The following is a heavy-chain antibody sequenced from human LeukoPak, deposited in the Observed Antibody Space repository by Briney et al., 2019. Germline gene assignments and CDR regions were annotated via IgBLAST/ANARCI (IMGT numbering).Heavy chain of an antibody. V-gene: IGHV3-30*18. CDR2: ISYDGSNK. CDR1: GFTFSSYG. D-gene: IGHD6-13*01. J-gene: IGHJ4*02. Sequence: GGSLRLSCAASGFTFSSYGMHWVRQAPGKGLEWVAVISYDGSNKYYADSVKGRFTISRDNSKNTLYLQMNSLRAEDTAVYYCAKAYSSSWYFGDWGQGTLVTVSS. CDR3: AKAYSSSWYFGD.